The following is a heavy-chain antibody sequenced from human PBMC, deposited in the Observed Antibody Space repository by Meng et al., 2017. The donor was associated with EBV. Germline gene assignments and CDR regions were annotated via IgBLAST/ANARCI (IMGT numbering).Heavy chain of an antibody. Sequence: QQHLGESGGGLVKPGGSLRLSCAASGFTLSDYYMGWIRQAPGKGLAWVSYISRSGSTISYADSVKGRFTISRDNAKNSLYLQMNSLRAEDTAVYYCASHPAYSGSYDGGYWGQGTLVTVSS. J-gene: IGHJ4*02. CDR1: GFTLSDYY. V-gene: IGHV3-11*01. CDR2: ISRSGSTI. CDR3: ASHPAYSGSYDGGY. D-gene: IGHD1-26*01.